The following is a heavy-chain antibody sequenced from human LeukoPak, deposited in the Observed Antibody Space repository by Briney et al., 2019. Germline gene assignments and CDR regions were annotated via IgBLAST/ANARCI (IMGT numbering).Heavy chain of an antibody. Sequence: ASVKVTCKASGYTFTGYYMHWVRQAPGQGLEWMGWINPNSGGTNYAQKFQGRVTMTRDTSISTAYMELSRLRSDDTAVYYCARKVVVVVASWNWFDPWGQGTLVTVSS. J-gene: IGHJ5*02. D-gene: IGHD2-15*01. CDR3: ARKVVVVVASWNWFDP. CDR1: GYTFTGYY. V-gene: IGHV1-2*02. CDR2: INPNSGGT.